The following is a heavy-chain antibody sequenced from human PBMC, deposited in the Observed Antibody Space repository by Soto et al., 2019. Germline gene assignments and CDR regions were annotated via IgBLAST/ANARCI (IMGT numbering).Heavy chain of an antibody. CDR2: IIPILGTA. CDR3: ARNDILTGYYCRRWFDP. Sequence: SVKVSCKSSGGPFSSFAISWVRQAPGQSLEWMGIIIPILGTAKYAQKFQGRVTITADESSTTAFMELRSLRSEDTAVYYCARNDILTGYYCRRWFDPWGQGTLGTVSS. D-gene: IGHD3-9*01. J-gene: IGHJ5*02. CDR1: GGPFSSFA. V-gene: IGHV1-69*13.